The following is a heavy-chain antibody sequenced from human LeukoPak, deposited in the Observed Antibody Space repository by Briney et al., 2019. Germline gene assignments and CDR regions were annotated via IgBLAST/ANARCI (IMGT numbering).Heavy chain of an antibody. Sequence: PSETLSLTCSVSGFSISSDYHWGWIRPPPGKGLEWIGSIYHSGSTYYNPSLKSRVTISVDTSKNQFSLKLNSVTAADTAVYYCARAGYGDSDFDYWGQGTLVTVSS. D-gene: IGHD4-17*01. J-gene: IGHJ4*02. CDR2: IYHSGST. V-gene: IGHV4-38-2*02. CDR1: GFSISSDYH. CDR3: ARAGYGDSDFDY.